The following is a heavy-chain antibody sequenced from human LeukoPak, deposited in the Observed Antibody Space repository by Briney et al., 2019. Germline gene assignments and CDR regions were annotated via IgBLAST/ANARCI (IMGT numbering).Heavy chain of an antibody. CDR1: RFTFRNYA. V-gene: IGHV3-23*01. J-gene: IGHJ4*02. D-gene: IGHD4-17*01. CDR2: ISNVGRSK. Sequence: GGSLRLSCAASRFTFRNYAMSWVRRAPGKGLEWVSGISNVGRSKYYADSVKGRFTISRDNSKNTVHLQMNSLRAEDTAVYYCAKDRDDYGDADYWGQGTLVAVSS. CDR3: AKDRDDYGDADY.